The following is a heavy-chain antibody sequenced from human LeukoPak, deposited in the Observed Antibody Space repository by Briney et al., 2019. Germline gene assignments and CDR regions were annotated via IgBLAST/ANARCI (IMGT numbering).Heavy chain of an antibody. CDR3: ARDRMAGTGYYYGMDV. V-gene: IGHV3-21*01. J-gene: IGHJ6*02. D-gene: IGHD6-19*01. CDR2: ISSSSSYI. Sequence: GGSLRLSCAASGFTFSSYSMNWVRQAPGKGLEWVSSISSSSSYIYYADSVKGRFTISRDNAKNSLYLQMNSLRVEDTAVYYCARDRMAGTGYYYGMDVWGQGTTVTVSS. CDR1: GFTFSSYS.